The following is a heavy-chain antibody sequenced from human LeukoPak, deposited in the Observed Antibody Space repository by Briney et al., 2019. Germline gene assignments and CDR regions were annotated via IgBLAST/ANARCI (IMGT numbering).Heavy chain of an antibody. J-gene: IGHJ6*02. CDR2: IKQDGSEK. CDR1: GFTFSSYW. Sequence: GGSLRLSCAASGFTFSSYWMSWVRQAPGKGLEWVVNIKQDGSEKYYVDSVKGRFTISRDNSKNTLYLQMNSLRAEDTAVYYCARDRGYYYYYGMDVWGQGTTVTVSS. V-gene: IGHV3-7*03. D-gene: IGHD6-13*01. CDR3: ARDRGYYYYYGMDV.